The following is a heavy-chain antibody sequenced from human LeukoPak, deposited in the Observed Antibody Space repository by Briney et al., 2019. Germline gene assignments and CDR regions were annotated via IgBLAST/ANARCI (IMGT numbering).Heavy chain of an antibody. CDR3: ARVLTGDTTVTTDFDY. CDR2: MNPNSGNT. V-gene: IGHV1-8*01. CDR1: GYTFTSYD. D-gene: IGHD4-17*01. Sequence: ASVKVSCKASGYTFTSYDINWVRQATGQGLEWMGWMNPNSGNTGSAQKFQGGLTLTRNTSISTAYMDLSSLRSEDTAVYYCARVLTGDTTVTTDFDYWGQGTLVTVSS. J-gene: IGHJ4*02.